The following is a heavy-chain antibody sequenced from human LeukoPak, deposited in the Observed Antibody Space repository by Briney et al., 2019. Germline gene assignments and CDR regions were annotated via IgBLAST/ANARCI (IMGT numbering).Heavy chain of an antibody. CDR3: SIAVAGTSDYFDY. CDR2: IDPSDSYT. V-gene: IGHV5-10-1*01. Sequence: GETLRISCKGSGYSFTSYWISWVRQMPGKGLEWMGRIDPSDSYTNYSPSFQGHVTISANKSISTAYLQWSSLKASDTGMYYCSIAVAGTSDYFDYWGQGTLVSVSS. D-gene: IGHD6-19*01. J-gene: IGHJ4*02. CDR1: GYSFTSYW.